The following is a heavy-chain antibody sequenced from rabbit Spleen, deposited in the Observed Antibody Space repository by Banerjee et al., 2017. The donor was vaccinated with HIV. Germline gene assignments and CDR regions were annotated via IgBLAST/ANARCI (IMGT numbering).Heavy chain of an antibody. V-gene: IGHV1S45*01. J-gene: IGHJ4*01. CDR1: GFSFSDRDV. Sequence: QEQLVEYGGDLVQPEGSLTLTCKASGFSFSDRDVMCWVRQAPGKGLEWIACIDAGSSGKTYYATWAKGRFTTSKTSSTTVTLQMISLTAADTATYFCARRIAGRGDYGLWGPGTLVTVS. D-gene: IGHD2-1*01. CDR3: ARRIAGRGDYGL. CDR2: IDAGSSGKT.